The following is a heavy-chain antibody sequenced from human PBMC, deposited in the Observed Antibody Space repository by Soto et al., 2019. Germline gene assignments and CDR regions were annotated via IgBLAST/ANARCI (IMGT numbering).Heavy chain of an antibody. V-gene: IGHV3-30*18. J-gene: IGHJ4*02. D-gene: IGHD3-9*01. Sequence: GGSLRLSCAASGFTFSSYGMHWVRQAPGKGLEWVAVISYDGSNKYYADSVKGRFTISRDNSKNTLYLQMNSLRAEDTAVYYCAKVKQPFDWFYKYYFDYWGQGTLVTVSS. CDR1: GFTFSSYG. CDR3: AKVKQPFDWFYKYYFDY. CDR2: ISYDGSNK.